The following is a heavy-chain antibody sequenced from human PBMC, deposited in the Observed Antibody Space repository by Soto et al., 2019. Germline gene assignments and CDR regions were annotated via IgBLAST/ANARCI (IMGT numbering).Heavy chain of an antibody. CDR3: VLQRLVALYSLVDV. V-gene: IGHV4-59*08. CDR2: VHDSWGS. Sequence: SETLSLPYTVSGGSISSYYWRWSRQPPGKGLEGIGYVHDSWGSHYNPSLKSRVAISLDTAKSQFSLKPTSVTATDTAVYYFVLQRLVALYSLVDVWGQLSTLIV. J-gene: IGHJ6*01. CDR1: GGSISSYY. D-gene: IGHD5-12*01.